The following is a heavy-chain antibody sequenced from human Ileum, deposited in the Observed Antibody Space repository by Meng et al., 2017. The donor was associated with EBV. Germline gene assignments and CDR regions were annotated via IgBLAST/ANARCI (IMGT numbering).Heavy chain of an antibody. D-gene: IGHD6-25*01. CDR3: ASLSGHGGY. Sequence: EGQLVESGGGLVQPGGSLRLSCAASTLTFSTYWMDWVRQAPGQGLVWVSRIHSDGSRTTYADSVRGRFTISRDNAKNTFYLEMNSLRGEDTAVYYCASLSGHGGYWGQGTLVTVSS. CDR2: IHSDGSRT. V-gene: IGHV3-74*01. J-gene: IGHJ4*02. CDR1: TLTFSTYW.